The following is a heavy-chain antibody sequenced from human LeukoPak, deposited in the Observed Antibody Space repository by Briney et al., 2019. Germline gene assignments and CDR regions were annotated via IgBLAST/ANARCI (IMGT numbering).Heavy chain of an antibody. Sequence: GESLKISCKGSGYSFTSYWIGWVRQMPGKGLEWMGIIYPGDSDTRYSPSFQGQVTISADKSISTAYLQWSSLKASDTAMYYCARHEIDSSGYYDQYYYYGMDVWGQGTTVTVSS. V-gene: IGHV5-51*01. CDR2: IYPGDSDT. J-gene: IGHJ6*02. CDR3: ARHEIDSSGYYDQYYYYGMDV. D-gene: IGHD3-22*01. CDR1: GYSFTSYW.